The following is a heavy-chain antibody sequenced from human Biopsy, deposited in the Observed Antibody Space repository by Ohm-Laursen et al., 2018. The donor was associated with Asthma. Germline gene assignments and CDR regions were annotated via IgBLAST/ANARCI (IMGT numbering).Heavy chain of an antibody. CDR2: INAANGNT. CDR1: GYTFINYA. CDR3: ARTYFDFLTGQVHDAFAM. Sequence: GASVKGSCNASGYTFINYAIHWVRQAPGHSLEWMGWINAANGNTKYSQKFQGRLTISRDTSASTAYMDLSSLRSEDTAVYYCARTYFDFLTGQVHDAFAMWGQGTMVTVSS. V-gene: IGHV1-3*01. J-gene: IGHJ3*02. D-gene: IGHD3-9*01.